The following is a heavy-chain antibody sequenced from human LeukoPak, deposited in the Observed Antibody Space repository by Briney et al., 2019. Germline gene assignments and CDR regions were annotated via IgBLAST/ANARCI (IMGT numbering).Heavy chain of an antibody. CDR2: ISYDGGHT. J-gene: IGHJ4*02. CDR1: GFSFGKYA. Sequence: GKSLRLSCAASGFSFGKYAMHWVRQAPGKGLEWVADISYDGGHTDYIASVKGRFTVSRDNSKNMPFLQMSSLRPEDAAVYFCATESSLTRWGQGTLVTVSS. CDR3: ATESSLTR. D-gene: IGHD4-11*01. V-gene: IGHV3-30*04.